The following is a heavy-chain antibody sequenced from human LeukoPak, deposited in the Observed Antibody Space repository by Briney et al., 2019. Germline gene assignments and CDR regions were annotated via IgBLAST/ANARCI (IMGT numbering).Heavy chain of an antibody. D-gene: IGHD1-26*01. CDR1: GFTFSSFA. CDR2: ISVRGVTT. J-gene: IGHJ4*02. Sequence: GGSLRLSRVASGFTFSSFAMAWVRQAPGKGPEWVSAISVRGVTTHYAGSVKGRLSISRDNSKNTLYLQMNSLRAEDTAVYYCARDRSVGTYWGQGTLVTVSS. CDR3: ARDRSVGTY. V-gene: IGHV3-23*01.